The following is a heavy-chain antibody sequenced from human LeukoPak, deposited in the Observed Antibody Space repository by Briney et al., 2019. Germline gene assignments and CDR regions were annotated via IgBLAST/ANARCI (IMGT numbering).Heavy chain of an antibody. CDR3: AGGNYYDSSGCLNY. CDR2: IKQDGSEK. D-gene: IGHD3-22*01. CDR1: GFTFSSYW. V-gene: IGHV3-7*04. Sequence: GGSLRLSCAASGFTFSSYWMSWVRQAPGKGLEWVANIKQDGSEKYYVDSVKGRFTISRDNAKNSLYLQMNSLRAEDTAVYYCAGGNYYDSSGCLNYWGQGTLVTVSS. J-gene: IGHJ4*02.